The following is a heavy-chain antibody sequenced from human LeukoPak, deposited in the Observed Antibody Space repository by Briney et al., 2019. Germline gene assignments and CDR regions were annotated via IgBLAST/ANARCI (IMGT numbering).Heavy chain of an antibody. Sequence: ASVKVSCKVSGYTLTELSMHWVRQAPGEGLEWMGGFDPEDGETIYAQKFQGRVTMTEDTSTDTAYMELSSLRSGDTAVYYCATRAGYYDSSGYLGYWGQGTLVTVSS. D-gene: IGHD3-22*01. CDR1: GYTLTELS. CDR3: ATRAGYYDSSGYLGY. J-gene: IGHJ4*02. V-gene: IGHV1-24*01. CDR2: FDPEDGET.